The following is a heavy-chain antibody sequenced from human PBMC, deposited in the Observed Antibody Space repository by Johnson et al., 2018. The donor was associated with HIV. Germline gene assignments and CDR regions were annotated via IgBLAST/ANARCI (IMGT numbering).Heavy chain of an antibody. D-gene: IGHD1-1*01. Sequence: VQLVESGGGLVKPGGSLRLSCAASGFTFSNAWMSWVRQAPGKGLEWVGRIKSKTDGETTDYAAPVKGRFTISRDDSKNTLYLQMNSLKTEDTAMYYCTTDPWWNGYHAFDVWGQGTMVTVSS. J-gene: IGHJ3*01. CDR2: IKSKTDGETT. CDR1: GFTFSNAW. CDR3: TTDPWWNGYHAFDV. V-gene: IGHV3-15*01.